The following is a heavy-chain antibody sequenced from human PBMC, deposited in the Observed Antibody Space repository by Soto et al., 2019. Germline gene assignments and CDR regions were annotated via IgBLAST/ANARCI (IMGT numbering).Heavy chain of an antibody. J-gene: IGHJ6*02. Sequence: GESLKISCKGSGYNFATDWIGWVRQMPGKGLEWMGIIYPVDSDTRYSPSFQGQVTISADKSISTAYLQWSSLKASDTAMYYCARYWHSYSLNYYRGMDVWGQGXTVTVSS. D-gene: IGHD5-18*01. V-gene: IGHV5-51*01. CDR1: GYNFATDW. CDR3: ARYWHSYSLNYYRGMDV. CDR2: IYPVDSDT.